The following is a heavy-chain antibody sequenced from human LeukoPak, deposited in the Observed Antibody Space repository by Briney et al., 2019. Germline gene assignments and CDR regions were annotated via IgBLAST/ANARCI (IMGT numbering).Heavy chain of an antibody. V-gene: IGHV3-23*01. Sequence: GGSLRLSCAASGFTFSSYAMSWVRQALGKGLEWVSAISGSGGSTYYADSVKGRFTISRDNSKNTLYLQMNSLRAEDTAVYYCAKGHGLLLWFGEYPGYFDYWGQGTLVTVSS. CDR2: ISGSGGST. CDR3: AKGHGLLLWFGEYPGYFDY. J-gene: IGHJ4*02. CDR1: GFTFSSYA. D-gene: IGHD3-10*01.